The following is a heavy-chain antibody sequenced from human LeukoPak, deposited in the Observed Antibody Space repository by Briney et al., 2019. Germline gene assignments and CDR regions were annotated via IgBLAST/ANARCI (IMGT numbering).Heavy chain of an antibody. V-gene: IGHV3-15*01. CDR2: IKSNTDGGTT. D-gene: IGHD3-22*01. CDR3: TTDRYYYDSSGYYRRFDY. J-gene: IGHJ4*02. Sequence: GGSLRLSCAASGFTFSNAWMSWVHQAPGKGLEWVGRIKSNTDGGTTDYAAPVKGRFTISRDDSENTLYLQVNSLKTEDTAVYYCTTDRYYYDSSGYYRRFDYWGQGTLVTVSS. CDR1: GFTFSNAW.